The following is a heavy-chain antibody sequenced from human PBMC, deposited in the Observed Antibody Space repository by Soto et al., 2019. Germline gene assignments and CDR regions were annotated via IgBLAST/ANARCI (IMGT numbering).Heavy chain of an antibody. CDR3: ARERGLLKTLDV. CDR2: IIPIFGTA. CDR1: GGTFSSYA. V-gene: IGHV1-69*13. Sequence: SVKVSCKASGGTFSSYAISWVRQAPGQGLEWMGGIIPIFGTANYAQKFQGRVTITADESTSTAYMELSSLRSEDTAVYYCARERGLLKTLDVWGLGTTVTVSS. J-gene: IGHJ6*02.